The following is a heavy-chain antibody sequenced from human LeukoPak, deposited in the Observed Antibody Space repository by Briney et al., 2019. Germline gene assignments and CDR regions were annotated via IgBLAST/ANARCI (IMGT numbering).Heavy chain of an antibody. V-gene: IGHV3-30*02. D-gene: IGHD4-17*01. CDR3: ATNDYGDLHRPFDY. CDR1: GFTLSSYG. Sequence: PGGSLRLSCAASGFTLSSYGMHWVRQAPGKGLEWVAFIRYDGSNKYYADSVKGRLTISRDNSKNTLYLQMNSLRAEDTAVYYCATNDYGDLHRPFDYWGQGTLVTVSS. CDR2: IRYDGSNK. J-gene: IGHJ4*02.